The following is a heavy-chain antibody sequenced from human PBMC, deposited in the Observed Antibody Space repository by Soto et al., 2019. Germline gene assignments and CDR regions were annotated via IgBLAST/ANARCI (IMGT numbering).Heavy chain of an antibody. CDR1: GFSLSTSGVG. Sequence: QITLKESGPTLVKPTQTLTLTCTFSGFSLSTSGVGVGWIRQPPGKALEWLALIYWDDDKRYSPSLKSRLTITKDTSKNQVVLTMTNMHPVDTATYYCARLIAVAGTSYFDYWGQGTLVTVSS. CDR2: IYWDDDK. V-gene: IGHV2-5*02. J-gene: IGHJ4*02. CDR3: ARLIAVAGTSYFDY. D-gene: IGHD6-19*01.